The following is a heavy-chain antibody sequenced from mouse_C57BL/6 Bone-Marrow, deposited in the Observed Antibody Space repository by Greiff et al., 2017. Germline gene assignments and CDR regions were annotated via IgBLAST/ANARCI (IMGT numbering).Heavy chain of an antibody. J-gene: IGHJ3*01. V-gene: IGHV1-4*01. CDR3: GRGGGFAY. Sequence: LVESGAELARPGASVKMSCKASGYTFTSYTMNWVKQRPGPGLEWIGHINPSSGYTKYNQKFKDKATLTADKSSSTAYMQLSSPEAGDSAVCDSGRGGGFAYWGQGTLVTVSA. CDR2: INPSSGYT. CDR1: GYTFTSYT.